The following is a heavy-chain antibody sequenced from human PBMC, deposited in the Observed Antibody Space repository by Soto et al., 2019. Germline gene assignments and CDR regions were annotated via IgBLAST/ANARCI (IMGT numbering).Heavy chain of an antibody. CDR3: AREGGIVGATAADY. CDR1: GGSIISGGYY. J-gene: IGHJ4*02. V-gene: IGHV4-31*03. CDR2: IYYSGST. Sequence: QVQLQESGPGLAKPSQTVSLTCTVYGGSIISGGYYWSWIRQHPEKDLEWIGYIYYSGSTYYNPSLKSRVTISVDTSKNQFSLKLSSVTAADTAVYYCAREGGIVGATAADYWGQGTLVTVSS. D-gene: IGHD1-26*01.